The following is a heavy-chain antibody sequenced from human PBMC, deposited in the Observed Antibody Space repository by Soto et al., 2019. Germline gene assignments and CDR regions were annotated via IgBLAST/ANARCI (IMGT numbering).Heavy chain of an antibody. J-gene: IGHJ4*02. Sequence: TLSLTCAVYGGSFSGYYWSWIRQPPGKGLEWIGEINHSGSTNYNPSLKSRVTISVDTSKNQFSLKLSSVTAADTAVYYCARAYDFWSIGRSDYWGQGTLVTVSS. CDR3: ARAYDFWSIGRSDY. D-gene: IGHD3-3*01. V-gene: IGHV4-34*01. CDR2: INHSGST. CDR1: GGSFSGYY.